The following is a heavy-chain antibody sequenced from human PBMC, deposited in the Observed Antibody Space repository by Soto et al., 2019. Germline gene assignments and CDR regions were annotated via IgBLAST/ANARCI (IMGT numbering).Heavy chain of an antibody. J-gene: IGHJ5*02. D-gene: IGHD5-18*01. CDR3: ARDGSYGRNWFDP. CDR1: GFTFSSDS. CDR2: ISSSSSYI. Sequence: EVQMVESGGGLVKPGGSLRLSCAASGFTFSSDSMNWVRQAPGKWLEWVSSISSSSSYIYYADSVKGRFTISRDNAKNSLDLQMNSLRAEDTAVYYCARDGSYGRNWFDPWGQGTLVTVSS. V-gene: IGHV3-21*01.